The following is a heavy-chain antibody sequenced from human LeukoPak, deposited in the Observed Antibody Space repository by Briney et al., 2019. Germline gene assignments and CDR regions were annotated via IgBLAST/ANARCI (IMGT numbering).Heavy chain of an antibody. J-gene: IGHJ4*02. CDR2: INHSGST. D-gene: IGHD5-18*01. V-gene: IGHV4-34*01. CDR3: ARGTNRGYSYGYRYYFDY. CDR1: GGSFSGYY. Sequence: SKTLSLTCAVYGGSFSGYYWSWIRQPPGKGLEWIGEINHSGSTNYNPSLKSRVTISVDTSKNQFSLKLSSVTAADTAVYYCARGTNRGYSYGYRYYFDYWGQGTLVTVSS.